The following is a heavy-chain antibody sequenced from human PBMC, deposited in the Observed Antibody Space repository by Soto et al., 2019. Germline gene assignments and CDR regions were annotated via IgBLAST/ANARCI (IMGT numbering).Heavy chain of an antibody. CDR1: GGSISGGGYY. CDR2: IYYSGTT. CDR3: ARDSPISMIADS. V-gene: IGHV4-31*03. J-gene: IGHJ4*02. D-gene: IGHD3-22*01. Sequence: QVQLQESGPGLVMPSQTLSLTCTVSGGSISGGGYYWSWIRQHPGKGLEWIGYIYYSGTTYYNPSLKSRVNISIDTSKNQFALKLSSVTAADTDLYYCARDSPISMIADSWGQGTLVTVSS.